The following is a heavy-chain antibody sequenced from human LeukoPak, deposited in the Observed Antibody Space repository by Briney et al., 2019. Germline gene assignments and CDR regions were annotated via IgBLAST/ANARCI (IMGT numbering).Heavy chain of an antibody. CDR2: INESGKT. CDR1: GGSLSTYY. V-gene: IGHV4-34*01. D-gene: IGHD3-22*01. Sequence: PSETLSLTCAVSGGSLSTYYWSWVRQPPGKGLEWIGEINESGKTNTHPSLKSRITISVDTSKNHFSLNVTSVTAADTAVYYCARGFYLYDTSGYSPSKYYLDVWARGATVAVSS. CDR3: ARGFYLYDTSGYSPSKYYLDV. J-gene: IGHJ6*03.